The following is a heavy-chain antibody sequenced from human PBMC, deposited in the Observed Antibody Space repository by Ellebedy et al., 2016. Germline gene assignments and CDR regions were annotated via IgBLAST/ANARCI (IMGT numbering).Heavy chain of an antibody. Sequence: GGSLRLXXAASGFTFSSYSMNWVRQAPGKGLEWVSSISSSSSYIYYADSVKGRFTISRDNAKNSLYLQMNSLRAEDTAVYYCARVRRRRRDCGGDCPQGTIDYWGQGTLVTVSS. D-gene: IGHD2-21*02. CDR3: ARVRRRRRDCGGDCPQGTIDY. V-gene: IGHV3-21*01. CDR1: GFTFSSYS. J-gene: IGHJ4*02. CDR2: ISSSSSYI.